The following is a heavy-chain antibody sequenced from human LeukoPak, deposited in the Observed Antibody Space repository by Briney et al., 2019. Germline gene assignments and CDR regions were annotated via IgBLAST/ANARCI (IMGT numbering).Heavy chain of an antibody. V-gene: IGHV3-23*01. Sequence: GGSLRLSCAASGFTFSNYAMSWVRQAQGKGMEWVSTTSNTGSDTYYADSVEGRSTIYREDSENTLYLQMNNLRAEYTAIHYCAKVPYSDYGSGRPPFMDVWGQGTTVAVSS. CDR2: TSNTGSDT. D-gene: IGHD3-10*01. CDR3: AKVPYSDYGSGRPPFMDV. CDR1: GFTFSNYA. J-gene: IGHJ6*02.